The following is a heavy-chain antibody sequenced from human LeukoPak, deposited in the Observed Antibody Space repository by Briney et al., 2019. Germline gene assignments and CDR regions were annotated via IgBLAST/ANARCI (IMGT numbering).Heavy chain of an antibody. CDR1: GYTFTGYY. CDR3: ARDAYLYILYHLPPYYYYMDV. V-gene: IGHV1-2*02. CDR2: INPNSGGT. J-gene: IGHJ6*03. D-gene: IGHD3-3*01. Sequence: ASVKVSCKASGYTFTGYYMHWVRQAPGQGLEWMGWINPNSGGTNYAQKFQGRVTMTRDTSISTAYMELSRLRSDDTAVYYCARDAYLYILYHLPPYYYYMDVWGKGTTVTISS.